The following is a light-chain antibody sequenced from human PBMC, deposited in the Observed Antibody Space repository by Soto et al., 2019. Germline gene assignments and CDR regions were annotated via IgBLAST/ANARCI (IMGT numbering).Light chain of an antibody. V-gene: IGKV1-39*01. J-gene: IGKJ5*01. CDR2: GAS. CDR3: QQANSFPLT. CDR1: QSIRDY. Sequence: DIQMTQSPSSLSASVGDRVTIICRASQSIRDYLNWYQQKPGKAPILLIHGASNLQTGVPSRFSGSGSGTDFVLTITSLQPEDIATYFCQQANSFPLTFGQGTRL.